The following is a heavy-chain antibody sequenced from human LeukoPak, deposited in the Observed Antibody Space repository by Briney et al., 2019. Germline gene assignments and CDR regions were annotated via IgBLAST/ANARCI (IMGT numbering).Heavy chain of an antibody. Sequence: GGSLRLSCAASGFTFSSYGMHWVRQAPGKGLEWVAFIRYDGSNKYYADSVKGRFTISRDNSKNTLYLQMNSLRAEDTAVYYCARVNSSSWYMDHWGQGTLVTVSS. J-gene: IGHJ4*02. D-gene: IGHD6-13*01. CDR1: GFTFSSYG. V-gene: IGHV3-30*02. CDR3: ARVNSSSWYMDH. CDR2: IRYDGSNK.